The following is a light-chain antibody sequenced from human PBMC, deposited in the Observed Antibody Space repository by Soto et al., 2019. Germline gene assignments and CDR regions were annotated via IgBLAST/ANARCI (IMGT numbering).Light chain of an antibody. CDR2: GNT. J-gene: IGLJ1*01. V-gene: IGLV1-40*01. Sequence: QSVLTQPPSVSGAPGQRVTISCTGSSSNIGAGSDVHWYQQLPGKAPKLLIYGNTNRPSGVPDRFSGSKSGTSASLAIAGLQTDDEADYYCQSYDTSLSSLYVFGTGTKLTVL. CDR1: SSNIGAGSD. CDR3: QSYDTSLSSLYV.